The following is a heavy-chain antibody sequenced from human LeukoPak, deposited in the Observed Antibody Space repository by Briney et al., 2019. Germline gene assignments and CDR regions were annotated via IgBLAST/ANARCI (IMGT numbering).Heavy chain of an antibody. D-gene: IGHD4-23*01. V-gene: IGHV4-34*01. CDR3: AVDFGGNSDMSPGGY. Sequence: KSSETLSLTCAVYGGPFSRSYWSWIRQLPGRGLEWIGEINHSGITNYNPSLKSRVTISIDTSKNQFSLKLTSVTAADTAVYYCAVDFGGNSDMSPGGYWGQGTLVTVSS. CDR2: INHSGIT. CDR1: GGPFSRSY. J-gene: IGHJ4*02.